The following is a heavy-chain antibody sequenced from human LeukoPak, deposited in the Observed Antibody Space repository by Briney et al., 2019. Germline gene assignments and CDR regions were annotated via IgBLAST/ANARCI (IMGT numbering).Heavy chain of an antibody. J-gene: IGHJ4*02. Sequence: GSLRLSCAASGFTFSSYWMSWVRQAPGKGLEWVANIEQEGSEKNYVDSVKGRFTISRDNAKNSLYLQMNSLRAEDTAVYYCARGTYYYGSGSYYNYWGQGTLVTVSS. CDR1: GFTFSSYW. CDR3: ARGTYYYGSGSYYNY. V-gene: IGHV3-7*04. D-gene: IGHD3-10*01. CDR2: IEQEGSEK.